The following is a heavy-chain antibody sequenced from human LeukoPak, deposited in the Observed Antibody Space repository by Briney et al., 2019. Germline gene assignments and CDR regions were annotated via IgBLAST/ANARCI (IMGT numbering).Heavy chain of an antibody. V-gene: IGHV3-23*01. CDR3: ARPPQYSSSWYYFDF. D-gene: IGHD6-13*01. CDR2: ISGSGVSP. J-gene: IGHJ4*02. CDR1: GFTFYTYA. Sequence: TGGSLRLSRAASGFTFYTYALSWVRQAPGKGLEWISAISGSGVSPYYADSVKGRFTISRDNSKNSLYLQMNSLRAEDTAVYYCARPPQYSSSWYYFDFWGQGTLVTVSS.